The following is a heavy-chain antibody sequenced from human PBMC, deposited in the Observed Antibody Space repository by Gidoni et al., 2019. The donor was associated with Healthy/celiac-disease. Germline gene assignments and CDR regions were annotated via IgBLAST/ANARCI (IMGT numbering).Heavy chain of an antibody. J-gene: IGHJ6*03. D-gene: IGHD2-2*01. CDR1: GSTFTTYG. Sequence: QVQLVQSGAEVKKPGASVKVPCKASGSTFTTYGISWVRQAPGKGVEWMGWNSAYNGNTNYAQKLQGRVTMTTDTSTSTAYMELRSLRSDDTAVYYCARAPIVVVPAAREKKKTYYYYYYMDVWGKGTTVRLL. CDR2: NSAYNGNT. V-gene: IGHV1-18*01. CDR3: ARAPIVVVPAAREKKKTYYYYYYMDV.